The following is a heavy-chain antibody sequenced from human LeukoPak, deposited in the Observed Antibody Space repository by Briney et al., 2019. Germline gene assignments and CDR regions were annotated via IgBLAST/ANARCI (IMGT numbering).Heavy chain of an antibody. V-gene: IGHV1-69*13. D-gene: IGHD2-15*01. CDR2: IIPIFGTA. CDR3: VRSGVPYYYFDY. Sequence: SVKVSCKASGGTFISYAISWVRQAPGQGLEWMGGIIPIFGTANYAQKFQGRVTITADESTSTAYMELSSLRSEDTAVYHCVRSGVPYYYFDYWGQGTLVTVSS. J-gene: IGHJ4*02. CDR1: GGTFISYA.